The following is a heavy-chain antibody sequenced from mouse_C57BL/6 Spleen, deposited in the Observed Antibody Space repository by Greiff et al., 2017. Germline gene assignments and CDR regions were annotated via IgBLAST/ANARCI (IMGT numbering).Heavy chain of an antibody. Sequence: VQLKESGPELVKPGASVKIPCKASGYTFTDYNMDWVKQSHGKSLEWIGDINPNNGGTIYNQKFKGKATLTVDKSSSTAYMELRSLTSEDTAVYYCARSAVTGTWFAYWGQGTLVTVSA. CDR3: ARSAVTGTWFAY. CDR1: GYTFTDYN. CDR2: INPNNGGT. D-gene: IGHD4-1*01. J-gene: IGHJ3*01. V-gene: IGHV1-18*01.